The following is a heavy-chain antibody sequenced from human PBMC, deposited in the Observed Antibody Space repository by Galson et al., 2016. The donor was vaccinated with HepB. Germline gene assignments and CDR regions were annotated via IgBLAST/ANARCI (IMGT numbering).Heavy chain of an antibody. J-gene: IGHJ4*02. D-gene: IGHD4-17*01. CDR1: GFTFSKAW. CDR2: IRPQRDRKTP. CDR3: YGHLDY. Sequence: SLRLSCAASGFTFSKAWFTWVRQAPGKGLEWVGRIRPQRDRKTPVYAAPVEGRFTISRDDSKNTLYLHMNSLTTEDTALYYCYGHLDYWGRVTLVTVSS. V-gene: IGHV3-15*01.